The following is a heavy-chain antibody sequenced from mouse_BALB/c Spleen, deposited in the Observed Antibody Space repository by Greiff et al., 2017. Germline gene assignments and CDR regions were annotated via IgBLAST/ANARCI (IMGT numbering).Heavy chain of an antibody. D-gene: IGHD2-4*01. CDR1: GFSLTSYG. J-gene: IGHJ3*01. CDR2: IWAGGST. V-gene: IGHV2-9*02. CDR3: AGYDYDRFAY. Sequence: VKLVESGPGLVAPSQSLSITCTVSGFSLTSYGVHWVRQPPGKGLEWLGVIWAGGSTNYNSALMSRLSISKDNSKSQVFLKMNSLQTDDTAMYYCAGYDYDRFAYWGQGTLVTVSA.